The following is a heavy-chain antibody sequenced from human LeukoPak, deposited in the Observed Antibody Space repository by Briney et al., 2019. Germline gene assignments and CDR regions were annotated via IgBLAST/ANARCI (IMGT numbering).Heavy chain of an antibody. J-gene: IGHJ4*01. Sequence: GGSLRLSCAASGFTFSSYAMSWVRQAPGKGLEWVSAISGSGGSTYYADSVKGRFTISRDNSKNTVYLQMNSLRAEDTAVYYCAKSPSSSWYTGCDWGHGTLVTVSS. CDR3: AKSPSSSWYTGCD. D-gene: IGHD6-13*01. CDR2: ISGSGGST. V-gene: IGHV3-23*01. CDR1: GFTFSSYA.